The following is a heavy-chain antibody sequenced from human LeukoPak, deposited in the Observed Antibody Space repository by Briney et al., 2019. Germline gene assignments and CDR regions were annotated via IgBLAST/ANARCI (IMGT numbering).Heavy chain of an antibody. V-gene: IGHV3-30*02. CDR2: IWYGGSNK. D-gene: IGHD2-15*01. J-gene: IGHJ4*02. Sequence: GGSLRLSCAASGFTFSSYGMHWVRQAPGKGLEWVAVIWYGGSNKYYADSVKGRFTISRDNSKNTLYLQMNSLRAEDTAVYYCAKASGGGPEDYFDYWGQGTLVTVSS. CDR3: AKASGGGPEDYFDY. CDR1: GFTFSSYG.